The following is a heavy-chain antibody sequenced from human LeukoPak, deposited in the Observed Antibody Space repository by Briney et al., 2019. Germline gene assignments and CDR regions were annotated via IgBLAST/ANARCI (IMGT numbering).Heavy chain of an antibody. CDR1: GGSISSSSYY. J-gene: IGHJ4*02. CDR2: IYYSGST. V-gene: IGHV4-39*01. Sequence: SETLSLTCTVSGGSISSSSYYWGWIRQPPGKGLEWIGSIYYSGSTYYNPSLKSRVTISVDTSKNQFSLKLRSVTAADTAVFYCARGGDYYGSGSRHIDYWGQGTLVTVSS. D-gene: IGHD3-10*01. CDR3: ARGGDYYGSGSRHIDY.